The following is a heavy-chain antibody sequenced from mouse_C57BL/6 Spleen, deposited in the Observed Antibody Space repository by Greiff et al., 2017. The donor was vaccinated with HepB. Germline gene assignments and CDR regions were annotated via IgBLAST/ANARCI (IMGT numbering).Heavy chain of an antibody. CDR3: ASTSDSNYEGNFDY. V-gene: IGHV1-22*01. CDR2: INPNNGGT. CDR1: GYTFTDYN. Sequence: EVQLQQSGPELVKPGASVKMSCKASGYTFTDYNMHWVKQSHGKSLEWIGYINPNNGGTSYNQKFKGKATLTVNKSSSTAYMELRSLTSEDSAVYYCASTSDSNYEGNFDYWGQGTTLTVSS. D-gene: IGHD2-5*01. J-gene: IGHJ2*01.